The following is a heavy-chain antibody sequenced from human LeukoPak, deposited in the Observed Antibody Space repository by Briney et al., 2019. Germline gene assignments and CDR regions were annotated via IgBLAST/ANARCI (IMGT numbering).Heavy chain of an antibody. CDR1: GGSISSSSYY. Sequence: SETLSLTCTVSGGSISSSSYYWGWIRQPPGKGLEWIGSIYYSGSTYYNPSLKSRVTISVDTSKNQFSLKLSSVTAADTAVYYYVRDLTTLDYWGQGTLVTVSS. V-gene: IGHV4-39*07. J-gene: IGHJ4*02. CDR3: VRDLTTLDY. D-gene: IGHD4-11*01. CDR2: IYYSGST.